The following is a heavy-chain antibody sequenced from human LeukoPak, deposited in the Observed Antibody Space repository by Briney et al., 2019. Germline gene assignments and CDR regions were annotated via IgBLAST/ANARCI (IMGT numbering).Heavy chain of an antibody. Sequence: PSETLSLTCTVSGGSISSSSYYWGWIRQPPGKGLEWIGSIYYSGSTYYNPSLKSRVTISVDTSKNQFSLKLSSVTAADTAVYYCARVRGGNSNPFDYWGQGTLVTVSS. CDR2: IYYSGST. CDR3: ARVRGGNSNPFDY. CDR1: GGSISSSSYY. V-gene: IGHV4-39*07. J-gene: IGHJ4*02. D-gene: IGHD4-23*01.